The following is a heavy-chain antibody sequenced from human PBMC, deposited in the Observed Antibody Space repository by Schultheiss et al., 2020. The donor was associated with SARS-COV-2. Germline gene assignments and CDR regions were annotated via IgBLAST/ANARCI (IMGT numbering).Heavy chain of an antibody. CDR2: IYYSGST. V-gene: IGHV4-61*08. Sequence: SETLSLTCAVSSGSISSGGYSWSWIRQPPGKGLEWIGYIYYSGSTYYNPSLKSRVTISVDTSKNQFSLKLSSVTAADTAVYYCAGRIVGALVWPGTFDIWGQGTMVTVSS. CDR1: SGSISSGGYS. D-gene: IGHD1-26*01. CDR3: AGRIVGALVWPGTFDI. J-gene: IGHJ3*02.